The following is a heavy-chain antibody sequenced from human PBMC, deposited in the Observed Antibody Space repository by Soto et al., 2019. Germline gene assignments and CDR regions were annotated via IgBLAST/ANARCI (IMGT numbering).Heavy chain of an antibody. CDR3: SRHQEGRSMVFYGMDV. J-gene: IGHJ6*02. CDR1: GFTLSGSD. V-gene: IGHV3-73*01. Sequence: RRLACPASGFTLSGSDIHCVRQASGKGLEWVGRIRTKSNNFATSYAESVRGRFTISRDDSDNTASLQMSSLKTEDTAIYYCSRHQEGRSMVFYGMDVWGQGTTVTVSS. CDR2: IRTKSNNFAT. D-gene: IGHD3-10*01.